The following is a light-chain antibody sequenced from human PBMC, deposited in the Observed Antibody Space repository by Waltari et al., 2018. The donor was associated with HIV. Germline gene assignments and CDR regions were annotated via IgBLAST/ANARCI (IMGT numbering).Light chain of an antibody. J-gene: IGLJ2*01. CDR2: QDS. CDR1: RLGDEY. CDR3: QAWDSSTVVV. Sequence: GLSKLRPVSVSPGPTASTTCYGDRLGDEYACWYQQKPGQSPVLVIYQDSKRPAGVAERFSGPNSGNTATLTISGTQAMDEADYYCQAWDSSTVVVFGGGTKLTVL. V-gene: IGLV3-1*01.